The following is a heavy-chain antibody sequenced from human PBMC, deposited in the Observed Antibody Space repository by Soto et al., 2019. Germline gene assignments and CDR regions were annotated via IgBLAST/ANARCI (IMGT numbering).Heavy chain of an antibody. CDR1: GFTFSDSP. CDR3: TRPHQLPVGDFYYYAMDV. J-gene: IGHJ6*02. CDR2: IRIKANNYAT. D-gene: IGHD2-2*01. Sequence: GGSLRLSCAASGFTFSDSPMHWVRQASGKGLEWVGRIRIKANNYATAYAASVKGRFTISRDDSKNMAYLQMDGLKTEDTAVYYCTRPHQLPVGDFYYYAMDVWGQGNTVTVSS. V-gene: IGHV3-73*01.